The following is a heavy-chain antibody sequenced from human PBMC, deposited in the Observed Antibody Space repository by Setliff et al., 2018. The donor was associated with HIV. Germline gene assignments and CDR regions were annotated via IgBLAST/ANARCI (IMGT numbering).Heavy chain of an antibody. CDR3: ARLDYSNYYSYYIDV. CDR1: GGPISVNNYY. D-gene: IGHD4-4*01. Sequence: SETLSLTCSVSGGPISVNNYYWAWVRQPPGKGLEWIGSVHKSGNSYYKPSLKSRATISVDTSENHFSLRLSSVTAADTAVYYCARLDYSNYYSYYIDVWGEGTMVTVS. V-gene: IGHV4-39*02. J-gene: IGHJ6*03. CDR2: VHKSGNS.